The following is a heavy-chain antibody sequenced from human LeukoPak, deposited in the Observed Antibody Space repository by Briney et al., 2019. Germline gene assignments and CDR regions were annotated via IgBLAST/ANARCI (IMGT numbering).Heavy chain of an antibody. V-gene: IGHV3-66*01. CDR3: ARDNYDFWSGYTNWFDP. J-gene: IGHJ5*02. CDR2: IYSGGST. CDR1: GFTVSNNY. D-gene: IGHD3-3*01. Sequence: GGSLRLSCAASGFTVSNNYMSWVRQAPGKGLEWVSVIYSGGSTYYADSVKGRFTISRDNSKNTLYLQMNSLRAEDTAVYYCARDNYDFWSGYTNWFDPWGQGTLVTVSS.